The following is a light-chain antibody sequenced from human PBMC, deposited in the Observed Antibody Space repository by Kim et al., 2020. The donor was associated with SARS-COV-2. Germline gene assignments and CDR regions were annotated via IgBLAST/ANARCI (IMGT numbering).Light chain of an antibody. V-gene: IGLV1-44*01. CDR2: SNN. CDR1: SSNIGSNT. Sequence: QSVLTQPPSASGTPGQRVTISCSGSSSNIGSNTVNWYQQLPGTAPKLLIYSNNQRPSGVPDRCSGSKSGTSASLAISGLQSEDEADYYCAAWDDSLNGPGFGGGTQLTVL. CDR3: AAWDDSLNGPG. J-gene: IGLJ3*02.